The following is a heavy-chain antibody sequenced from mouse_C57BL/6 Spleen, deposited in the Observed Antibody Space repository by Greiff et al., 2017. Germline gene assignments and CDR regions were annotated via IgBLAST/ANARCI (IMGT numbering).Heavy chain of an antibody. D-gene: IGHD2-3*01. Sequence: QVQLQQSGAELVRPGASVTLSCKASGYTFTDYEMHWVKQTPVHGLEWIGAIDPATGGTAYNQKFKGKAILTADKSSSTAYMELRSLTSEDSAVYYCTRTFYDGYGAMDYWGQGTSVTVSS. CDR2: IDPATGGT. J-gene: IGHJ4*01. CDR1: GYTFTDYE. CDR3: TRTFYDGYGAMDY. V-gene: IGHV1-15*01.